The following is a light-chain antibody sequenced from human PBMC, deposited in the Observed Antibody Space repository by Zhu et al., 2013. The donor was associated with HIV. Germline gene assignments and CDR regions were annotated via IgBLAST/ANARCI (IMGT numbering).Light chain of an antibody. CDR2: GAP. CDR1: QSISSK. CDR3: QQYNQWPPYT. J-gene: IGKJ2*01. Sequence: EIVMTQSPATLSVSPGERATLSCRASQSISSKIAWYQQKPGQAPRLLIYGAPTRATGIPARFSGSGSGTDFTLIINSLRPEDSAVYYCQQYNQWPPYTFGQGTKLHLK. V-gene: IGKV3-15*01.